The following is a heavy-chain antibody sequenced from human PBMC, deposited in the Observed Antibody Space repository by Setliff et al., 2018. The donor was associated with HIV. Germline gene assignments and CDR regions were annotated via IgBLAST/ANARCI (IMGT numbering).Heavy chain of an antibody. V-gene: IGHV3-21*04. CDR2: ISTSRSYI. CDR1: GFTFDDYG. CDR3: AKGYFDWLRAGTFDY. D-gene: IGHD3-9*01. Sequence: PGGSLRLSCAASGFTFDDYGMSWVRQAPGKGLEWVSSISTSRSYIYYADSVKGRFTISRDNAKNSLYLQMNSLRAEDTAVYYCAKGYFDWLRAGTFDYWGQGSLVTVSS. J-gene: IGHJ4*02.